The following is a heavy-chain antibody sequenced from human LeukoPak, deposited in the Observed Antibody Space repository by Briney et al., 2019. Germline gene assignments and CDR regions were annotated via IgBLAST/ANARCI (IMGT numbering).Heavy chain of an antibody. D-gene: IGHD1-26*01. CDR2: IYYSGST. J-gene: IGHJ4*02. Sequence: SETLSLTCTVSGGSISSSSYYWGWIRQPPGKGLEWIGSIYYSGSTYYNPSLKSRVTISVDTSKNQFSLKLSSVTAADTAVYYCARLVSIVGATGQLNFDYWGQGTLVTVPS. CDR1: GGSISSSSYY. CDR3: ARLVSIVGATGQLNFDY. V-gene: IGHV4-39*01.